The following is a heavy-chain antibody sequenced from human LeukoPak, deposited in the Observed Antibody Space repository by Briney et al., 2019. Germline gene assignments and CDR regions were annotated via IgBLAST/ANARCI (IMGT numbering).Heavy chain of an antibody. V-gene: IGHV4-34*01. J-gene: IGHJ5*02. D-gene: IGHD5-18*01. CDR2: INHSGST. CDR1: GGSFSGYY. CDR3: ARGPPGVGYSYGYWFDP. Sequence: SETLSLTCAVYGGSFSGYYWSWIRQPPGKGLEWIREINHSGSTNYNPSLKSRVTISVDTSKNQFSLKLSSVTAADTAVYYCARGPPGVGYSYGYWFDPWGQGTLVTVSS.